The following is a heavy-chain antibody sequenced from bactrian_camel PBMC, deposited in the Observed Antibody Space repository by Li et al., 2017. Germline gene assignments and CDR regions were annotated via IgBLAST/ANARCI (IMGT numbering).Heavy chain of an antibody. Sequence: VQLVESGGGLVQPGGSLRLSCAAAGFTFSSYAMRWVRQAPGKGLEWVCSIYTSGGTTYYADSVKGRFAISRDNAKNTVYLQMNSLKPEDTALYYCSVATTSGTFNYWGQGTQVTVS. CDR2: IYTSGGTT. CDR1: GFTFSSYA. CDR3: SVATTSGTFNY. D-gene: IGHD5*01. V-gene: IGHV3S40*01. J-gene: IGHJ4*01.